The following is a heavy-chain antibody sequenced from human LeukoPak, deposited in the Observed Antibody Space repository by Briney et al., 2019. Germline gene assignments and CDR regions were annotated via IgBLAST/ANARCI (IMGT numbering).Heavy chain of an antibody. D-gene: IGHD4-17*01. CDR2: IYYSGST. CDR3: ARILYGDYIKYFQH. V-gene: IGHV4-39*07. Sequence: PSETLSLTCTVSGGSISSSSYYWGWIRQPPGKGLEWIGFIYYSGSTYYNPSLKSRVTISVDTSKNQFSLKLSSVTAADTAVYYCARILYGDYIKYFQHWGQGTLVTVSS. J-gene: IGHJ1*01. CDR1: GGSISSSSYY.